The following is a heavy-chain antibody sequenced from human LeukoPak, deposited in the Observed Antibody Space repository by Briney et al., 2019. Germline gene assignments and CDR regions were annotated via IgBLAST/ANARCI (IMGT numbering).Heavy chain of an antibody. D-gene: IGHD3-10*01. V-gene: IGHV3-48*01. CDR1: GFTFSSYS. Sequence: GGSLRLSCAASGFTFSSYSMDWVRQAPGKGLEWVSYISSSSSTIYYADSVKGRFTISRDDSKNTLYLQMNSLRAEDTAVYYCAKLLLTLLWFGELSQFDYWGQGTLVTVSS. CDR3: AKLLLTLLWFGELSQFDY. J-gene: IGHJ4*02. CDR2: ISSSSSTI.